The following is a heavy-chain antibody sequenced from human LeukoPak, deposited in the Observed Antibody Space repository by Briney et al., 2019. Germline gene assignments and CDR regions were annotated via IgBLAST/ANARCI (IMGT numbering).Heavy chain of an antibody. V-gene: IGHV3-7*01. J-gene: IGHJ1*01. CDR1: GFTFNGCW. CDR3: TSWGDTTAEYFQR. CDR2: INPDGRDT. D-gene: IGHD2-21*02. Sequence: GGSLRLSCVVSGFTFNGCWMNWVRQAPGKGLEWVAHINPDGRDTYYVDSVKGRFTISRDNAQNSMYLQMNSLRVEDTAVYYCTSWGDTTAEYFQRWGQGTLVTVSS.